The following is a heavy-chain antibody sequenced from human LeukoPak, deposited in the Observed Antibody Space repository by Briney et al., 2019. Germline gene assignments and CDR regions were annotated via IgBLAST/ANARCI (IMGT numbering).Heavy chain of an antibody. V-gene: IGHV4-59*01. CDR2: IYYSGST. D-gene: IGHD3-16*01. J-gene: IGHJ3*02. CDR3: TRDDKILRAFDI. Sequence: SETLSLTCTVSGGSISSYYWSWIRQPPGKGLEWIGYIYYSGSTNYNPSLKSRVTISVDTSKNQFSLKLSSVTAADTAVYYCTRDDKILRAFDIWGQGTMVTVSS. CDR1: GGSISSYY.